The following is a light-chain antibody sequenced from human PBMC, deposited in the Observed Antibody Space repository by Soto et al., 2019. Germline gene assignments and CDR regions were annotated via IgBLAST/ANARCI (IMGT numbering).Light chain of an antibody. CDR1: SSDVGGYNH. V-gene: IGLV2-11*01. CDR2: DVS. J-gene: IGLJ3*02. CDR3: CSYTGRARV. Sequence: QSALTQPRSLSGSPGQSVTISCTGTSSDVGGYNHVSWYQQHTGKATKLMIYDVSKRPSGVPDRFSGSKSGNTASLTISGLQAEDESDYCCCSYTGRARVFCGGTQLTVL.